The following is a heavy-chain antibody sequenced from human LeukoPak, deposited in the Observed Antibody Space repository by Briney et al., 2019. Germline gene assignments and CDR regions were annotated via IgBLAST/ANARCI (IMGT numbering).Heavy chain of an antibody. CDR3: ARPIRYFDWSLSDY. CDR2: ISYDGSNK. D-gene: IGHD3-9*01. J-gene: IGHJ4*02. V-gene: IGHV3-30*04. CDR1: GFTFSSFA. Sequence: GGSLRLSCAASGFTFSSFAMHWVRQAPGKGLEWVALISYDGSNKYYADSVKGRFTISRDNSKNTLYLQMNSLRAEDTAVYYCARPIRYFDWSLSDYWGQGTLVTVSS.